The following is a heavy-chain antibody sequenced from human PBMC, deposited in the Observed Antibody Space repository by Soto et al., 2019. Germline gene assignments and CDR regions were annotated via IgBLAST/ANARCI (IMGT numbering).Heavy chain of an antibody. D-gene: IGHD5-12*01. V-gene: IGHV3-9*01. Sequence: EVQLVESGGGLVQPGSSLRLSCAAYGFTFADYAMHWVRQVPGKGLEWVSGISWSSGNIGYVDSVKGRFTISRDNAKNSLYLQMNSLRPEDTAFYYCAKSHIVATLSPANFDYWGQGILVTVSS. CDR3: AKSHIVATLSPANFDY. CDR1: GFTFADYA. J-gene: IGHJ4*02. CDR2: ISWSSGNI.